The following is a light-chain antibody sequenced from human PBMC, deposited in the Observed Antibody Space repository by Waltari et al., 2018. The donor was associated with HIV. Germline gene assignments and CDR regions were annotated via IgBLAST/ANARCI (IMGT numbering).Light chain of an antibody. Sequence: EIVMTQSPATLSVSPGERATLSCRASQTISSTLAWYQQKPGQAPRLLIFGASTRATGTPARFSGSGSGTDFTLTISSLQSEDFAIYYCQQDESWPPFTFGGGTKVEVK. V-gene: IGKV3-15*01. CDR2: GAS. CDR3: QQDESWPPFT. CDR1: QTISST. J-gene: IGKJ4*01.